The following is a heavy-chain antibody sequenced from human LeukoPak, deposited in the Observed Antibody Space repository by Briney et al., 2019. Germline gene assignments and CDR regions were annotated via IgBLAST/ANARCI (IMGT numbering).Heavy chain of an antibody. D-gene: IGHD3-16*01. Sequence: GASVKVSCKASGYTFTSYGISWVRQAPGQGLEWMGGIIPIFGTANYAQKFQGRVTITADESTSTAYMELSSLRSEDTAVYYCSRAGEYNWFDPWGQGTLVTVSS. J-gene: IGHJ5*02. CDR3: SRAGEYNWFDP. V-gene: IGHV1-69*13. CDR2: IIPIFGTA. CDR1: GYTFTSYG.